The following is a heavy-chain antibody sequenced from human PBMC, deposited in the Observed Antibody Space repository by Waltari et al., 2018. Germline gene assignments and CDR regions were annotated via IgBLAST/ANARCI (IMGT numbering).Heavy chain of an antibody. CDR3: ARDQWFGFDI. D-gene: IGHD3-22*01. J-gene: IGHJ3*02. V-gene: IGHV3-7*01. Sequence: EVQLVESGGGLVQPGGSLGPPWGATGFTLGDYWMSWVRQAPGKGPEWLANIKKDGGEEYYVDSVRGRFTISRDNAKNSLYLQMNSLRPEDTAVYYCARDQWFGFDIWGQGTMVTVSS. CDR2: IKKDGGEE. CDR1: GFTLGDYW.